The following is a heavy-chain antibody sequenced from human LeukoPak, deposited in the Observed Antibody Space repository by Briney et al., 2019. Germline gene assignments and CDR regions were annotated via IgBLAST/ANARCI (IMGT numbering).Heavy chain of an antibody. CDR1: GYTFTSYG. V-gene: IGHV1-18*01. Sequence: GASVKVSCKASGYTFTSYGINWVRQAPGQGLEWMGWISAYNGNTNYAQKFQGRVTITTDESTSTAYMELSSLRSEDTAVYYCAREKYDFWSGALGYWGQGTLVTVSS. J-gene: IGHJ4*02. CDR2: ISAYNGNT. D-gene: IGHD3-3*01. CDR3: AREKYDFWSGALGY.